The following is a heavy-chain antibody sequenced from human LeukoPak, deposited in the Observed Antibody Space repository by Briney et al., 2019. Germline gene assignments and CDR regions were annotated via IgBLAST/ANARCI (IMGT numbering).Heavy chain of an antibody. V-gene: IGHV4-61*02. CDR3: ARVEAAADPYYYYYMDV. D-gene: IGHD6-13*01. J-gene: IGHJ6*03. Sequence: SQTLSLTCTVSGDSISSGDYYWSWIRQPAGKGLEWIGRISSSGSTNYNPSLKSRVTISVDTSKNQFSLKLSSATAADTAVYYCARVEAAADPYYYYYMDVWGKGTTVTVSS. CDR2: ISSSGST. CDR1: GDSISSGDYY.